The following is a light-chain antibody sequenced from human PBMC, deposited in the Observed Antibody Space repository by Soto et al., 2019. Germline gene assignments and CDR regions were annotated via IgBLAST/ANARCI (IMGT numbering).Light chain of an antibody. CDR1: QSISSW. J-gene: IGKJ4*01. Sequence: DVQMTQSPSTLSASVGDRATITCRASQSISSWLAWYQQKPGKAPKLLIYDASSLESGVPSRFSGSGSGTGFTLTISSLQPDDFATYYCQQYNSYPVTFGGGTKADI. V-gene: IGKV1-5*01. CDR3: QQYNSYPVT. CDR2: DAS.